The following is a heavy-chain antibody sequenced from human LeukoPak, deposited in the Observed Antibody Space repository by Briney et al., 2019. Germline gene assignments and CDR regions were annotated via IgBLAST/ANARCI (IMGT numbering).Heavy chain of an antibody. D-gene: IGHD3-16*01. V-gene: IGHV3-23*01. Sequence: GGSPRLSCAASGFTFSSYAMSWVRQAPGKGLEWVSTITGSGGTTHYADSVKGRFTISRDNSKNTLYLQLNRLRAEDTAVYFCAKDRGGVYYDNWFYFDSWGQGTLVIVSS. CDR3: AKDRGGVYYDNWFYFDS. CDR2: ITGSGGTT. CDR1: GFTFSSYA. J-gene: IGHJ4*02.